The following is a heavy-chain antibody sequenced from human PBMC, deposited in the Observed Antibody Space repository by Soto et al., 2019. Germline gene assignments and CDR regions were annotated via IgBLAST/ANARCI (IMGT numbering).Heavy chain of an antibody. V-gene: IGHV3-13*01. CDR1: GFTFSSYD. CDR3: ARANYDSSGPTFDY. CDR2: IGTAGDT. D-gene: IGHD3-22*01. J-gene: IGHJ4*02. Sequence: EVQLVESGGGLVQPGGSLRLSCAASGFTFSSYDMHWVRQATGKGLEWVSAIGTAGDTYYPGSVKGRFTISRENAKNSLYLQMNCLRAEDTAVYYCARANYDSSGPTFDYWGQGTLVTVSS.